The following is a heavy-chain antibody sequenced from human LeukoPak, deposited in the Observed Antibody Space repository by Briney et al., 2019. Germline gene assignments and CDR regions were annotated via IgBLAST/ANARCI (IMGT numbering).Heavy chain of an antibody. D-gene: IGHD5-24*01. Sequence: ASVKVSCEASGYTFTSYDINWVRQATGQGLEWMGWMNPNSGNTGYAQKFQGRVTITTDESTSTAYMELSSLRSEDTAVYYCARSRPVEMATIGGLYYFDYWGQGTLVTVSS. CDR1: GYTFTSYD. V-gene: IGHV1-8*01. CDR2: MNPNSGNT. CDR3: ARSRPVEMATIGGLYYFDY. J-gene: IGHJ4*02.